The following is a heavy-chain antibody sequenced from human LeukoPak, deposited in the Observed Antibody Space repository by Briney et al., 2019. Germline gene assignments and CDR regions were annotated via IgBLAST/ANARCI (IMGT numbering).Heavy chain of an antibody. CDR2: IYPGDSDT. CDR1: GYSFSTYW. J-gene: IGHJ4*02. Sequence: GESLKISCKGSGYSFSTYWIGWVRQMPGKGLVWMGIIYPGDSDTRYSPSFQGQVTISADESISTAYLQWSSLKASDTAMYYCARREYRSRDFDYGGQGTLVTVSS. D-gene: IGHD6-6*01. CDR3: ARREYRSRDFDY. V-gene: IGHV5-51*01.